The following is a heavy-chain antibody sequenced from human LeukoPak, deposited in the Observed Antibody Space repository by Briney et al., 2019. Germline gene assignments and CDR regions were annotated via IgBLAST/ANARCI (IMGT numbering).Heavy chain of an antibody. Sequence: GRSLRLTCAAFGFTFSSYAMHWVRQAPGKGLEWVAVISYDGSNKYYADSVKGRFTISRDNSKNTLYLQMNSLRAEDTAVYYCARDSSGWYFGDFDYWGQGTLVTVSS. CDR2: ISYDGSNK. D-gene: IGHD6-19*01. V-gene: IGHV3-30*01. CDR1: GFTFSSYA. CDR3: ARDSSGWYFGDFDY. J-gene: IGHJ4*02.